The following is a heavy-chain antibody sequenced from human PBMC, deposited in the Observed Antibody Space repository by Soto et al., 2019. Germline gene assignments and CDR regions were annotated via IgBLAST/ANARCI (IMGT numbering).Heavy chain of an antibody. CDR3: ARISPSDVLSGYYYFFDY. CDR1: GDTFTDYG. CDR2: ITAFNGKT. D-gene: IGHD3-3*01. J-gene: IGHJ4*02. Sequence: QVHLVQSGAEVEKPGASVTVSCTASGDTFTDYGISWVRQPPAPGLQLMGWITAFNGKTKYSQQFQYRVTTTTDTSPSTAYTELMSMESDDTSVYYCARISPSDVLSGYYYFFDYLGQGTLVTVSS. V-gene: IGHV1-18*01.